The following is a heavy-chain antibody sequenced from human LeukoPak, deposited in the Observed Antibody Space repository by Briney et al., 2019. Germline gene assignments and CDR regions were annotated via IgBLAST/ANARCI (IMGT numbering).Heavy chain of an antibody. CDR1: GFTFSSYA. V-gene: IGHV3-23*01. J-gene: IGHJ3*02. Sequence: GGSLRLSCAASGFTFSSYAMSWVRQAPGKGLEWVSAISGSGGSTYYADSVKGRFTIPRDNSKNTLYLQMNSLRAEDTAVYYCAKSIGLHDAFDIWGQGTMVTVSS. CDR3: AKSIGLHDAFDI. CDR2: ISGSGGST. D-gene: IGHD2-21*01.